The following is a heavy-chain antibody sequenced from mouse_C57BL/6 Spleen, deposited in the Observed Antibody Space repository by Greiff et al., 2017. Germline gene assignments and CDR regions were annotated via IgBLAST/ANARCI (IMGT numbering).Heavy chain of an antibody. Sequence: EVQLQESGPVLVKPGASVKMSCKASGYTFTDYYMNWVKQSHGTSLEWIGVINPYNGGTSYNQKFKGKATLTVDKSSGTAYMELNSLTSEDSAVYYCARSHYYGSSTGYFDVWGTGTTVTVSS. CDR1: GYTFTDYY. CDR3: ARSHYYGSSTGYFDV. CDR2: INPYNGGT. D-gene: IGHD1-1*01. J-gene: IGHJ1*03. V-gene: IGHV1-19*01.